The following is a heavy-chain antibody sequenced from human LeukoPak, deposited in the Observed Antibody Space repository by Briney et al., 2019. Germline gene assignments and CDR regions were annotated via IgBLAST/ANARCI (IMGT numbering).Heavy chain of an antibody. CDR1: GFTFSSYS. J-gene: IGHJ6*02. D-gene: IGHD2-2*01. CDR3: ARDRGLVVVQGMDV. Sequence: GGSLRLSCAASGFTFSSYSMNWVRQAPGKGLEWVSSISSSSSYLYYADSVKGRFTISRDNAKNSLYLQMNSLRAEDTAVYYCARDRGLVVVQGMDVWGQGTTVTVSS. CDR2: ISSSSSYL. V-gene: IGHV3-21*01.